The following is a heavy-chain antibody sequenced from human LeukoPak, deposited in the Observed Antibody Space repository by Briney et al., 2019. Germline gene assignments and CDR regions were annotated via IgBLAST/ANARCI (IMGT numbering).Heavy chain of an antibody. Sequence: GGSLRLSCTASGFTFGDYAMSWVRQAPGKGLEWVGFIRSKAYGGTTEYAASVKGRFTISRDDSKSIAYLQMNSLKTEDTAVYYCTRDDTIFGVVGYYYYYMDVWGKGTTVTVSS. CDR1: GFTFGDYA. CDR3: TRDDTIFGVVGYYYYYMDV. D-gene: IGHD3-3*02. V-gene: IGHV3-49*04. CDR2: IRSKAYGGTT. J-gene: IGHJ6*03.